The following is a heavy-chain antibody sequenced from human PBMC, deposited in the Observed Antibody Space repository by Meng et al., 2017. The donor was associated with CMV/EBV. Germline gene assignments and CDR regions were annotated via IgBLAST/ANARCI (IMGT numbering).Heavy chain of an antibody. CDR2: ISYDGSNK. J-gene: IGHJ4*02. V-gene: IGHV3-30*04. CDR3: ARDRGELLDY. Sequence: SLKISCAASGFTFSSYAMHWVRQAPGKGLEWVAVISYDGSNKYYADSVKGRFTISRDNSKNTLYLQMNSLRAEDTAVYYCARDRGELLDYWGQGTLVTVSS. D-gene: IGHD1-26*01. CDR1: GFTFSSYA.